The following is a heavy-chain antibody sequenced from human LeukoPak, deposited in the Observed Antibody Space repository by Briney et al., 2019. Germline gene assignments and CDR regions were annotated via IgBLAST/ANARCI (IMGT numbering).Heavy chain of an antibody. Sequence: SGGSLRLSCAASGFTFGTYGMHWVRRTPGKGLEYLSAISSNGDSTYYADSVKGRFTISRDNSNNTLYLQMGSLRGEDMAVYYCARDHGDIDYWGQRTLVTVSS. D-gene: IGHD4-17*01. CDR2: ISSNGDST. CDR1: GFTFGTYG. CDR3: ARDHGDIDY. V-gene: IGHV3-64*02. J-gene: IGHJ4*02.